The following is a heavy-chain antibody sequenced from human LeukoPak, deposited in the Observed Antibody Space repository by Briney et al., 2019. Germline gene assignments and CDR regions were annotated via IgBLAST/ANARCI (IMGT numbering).Heavy chain of an antibody. CDR3: ARDVRIAAAGMRSYFDY. CDR1: GYTFTSYY. D-gene: IGHD6-13*01. J-gene: IGHJ4*02. CDR2: INPSGGST. V-gene: IGHV1-46*01. Sequence: ASVKVSSKASGYTFTSYYMHWVRQAPGQGLEWMGIINPSGGSTSYAQKFQGRVTMTRDTSTSTVYMELSSLRSEDTAVYYCARDVRIAAAGMRSYFDYWGQGTLVTVSS.